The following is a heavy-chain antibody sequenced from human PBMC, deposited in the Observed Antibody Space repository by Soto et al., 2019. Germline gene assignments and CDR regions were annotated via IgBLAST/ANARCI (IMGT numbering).Heavy chain of an antibody. Sequence: QVQLVESGGGVVQPGRSLRLSCAASGFTFSSSGMHWVRQAPGKGLEWVAVISYDGRNTFHADSVKGRFTISRDNSKNTLYLQMNSPRAEDTAVYYCAKEPLATYSSSPDFDYWGQGTLVTVSS. D-gene: IGHD6-13*01. J-gene: IGHJ4*02. CDR3: AKEPLATYSSSPDFDY. CDR2: ISYDGRNT. V-gene: IGHV3-30*18. CDR1: GFTFSSSG.